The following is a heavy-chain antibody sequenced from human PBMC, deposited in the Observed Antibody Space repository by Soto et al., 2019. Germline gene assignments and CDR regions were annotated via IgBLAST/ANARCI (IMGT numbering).Heavy chain of an antibody. J-gene: IGHJ3*02. CDR2: ISSSSSYI. D-gene: IGHD6-13*01. V-gene: IGHV3-21*01. CDR1: GFTFSSYS. Sequence: LRLPCAASGFTFSSYSMNWVRQAPGKGLEWVSSISSSSSYIYYADSVKGRFTISRDNAKNSLYLQMNSLRAEDTAVYYCARDQTAAPMTFDIWGQGTMVTVSS. CDR3: ARDQTAAPMTFDI.